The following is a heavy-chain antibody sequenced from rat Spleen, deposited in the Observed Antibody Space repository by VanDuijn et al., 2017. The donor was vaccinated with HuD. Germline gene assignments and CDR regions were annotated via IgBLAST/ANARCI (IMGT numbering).Heavy chain of an antibody. CDR1: GFSLTSYN. D-gene: IGHD1-4*01. Sequence: QVQLKESGPGLVQPSQTLSLTCTVAGFSLTSYNVHWIRQPPGKGPEWMGVIWNLGGTRYNSALKSRLSITKDTSKSQVFLKMNSLQTEDTATYYCARDENGYINQWFAHWGQGTLVTVSS. V-gene: IGHV2-41*01. J-gene: IGHJ3*01. CDR3: ARDENGYINQWFAH. CDR2: IWNLGGT.